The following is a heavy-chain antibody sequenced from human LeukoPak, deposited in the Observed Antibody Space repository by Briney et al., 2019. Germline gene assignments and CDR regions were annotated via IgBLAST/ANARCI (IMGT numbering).Heavy chain of an antibody. CDR2: ISSSSSYI. CDR1: GFTFSSYS. CDR3: ARPATMEFHNWFDP. J-gene: IGHJ5*02. Sequence: GGSLRLSCAASGFTFSSYSMNGVRLAPGKGLEWVSSISSSSSYIYYADSVKGRFTISRDNAKNSLYLQMNSLRAEDTAVYYCARPATMEFHNWFDPWGQGTLVTVSS. D-gene: IGHD1-1*01. V-gene: IGHV3-21*01.